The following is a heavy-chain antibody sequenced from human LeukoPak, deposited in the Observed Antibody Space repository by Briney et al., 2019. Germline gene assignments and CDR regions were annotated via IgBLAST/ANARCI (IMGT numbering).Heavy chain of an antibody. CDR1: GFTFSGYA. J-gene: IGHJ4*02. D-gene: IGHD1-1*01. CDR2: ITAGGDGT. Sequence: PGGSLRLSCAASGFTFSGYAMSWVRLAPGKGLEWVSAITAGGDGTYYADSVKGRFTISRDNLKNMVFLQMNSLRAGDTAIYYCAKSHASIWNVYDYWGQGTLVTVSS. V-gene: IGHV3-23*01. CDR3: AKSHASIWNVYDY.